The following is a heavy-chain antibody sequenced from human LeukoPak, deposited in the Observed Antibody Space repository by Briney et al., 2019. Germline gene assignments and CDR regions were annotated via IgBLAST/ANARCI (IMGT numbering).Heavy chain of an antibody. D-gene: IGHD2-15*01. J-gene: IGHJ5*02. Sequence: PSETLSLTCTVSGVRMSNYYWNWIRQAPGKGPEWIGYIYYTGIINYNPSLRSRLTTSVDTSKSQFSMQLSSVTAADTAVYYCATQRLCSSGRCSSWFDPWGQGTLVTVSS. CDR1: GVRMSNYY. CDR3: ATQRLCSSGRCSSWFDP. V-gene: IGHV4-59*08. CDR2: IYYTGII.